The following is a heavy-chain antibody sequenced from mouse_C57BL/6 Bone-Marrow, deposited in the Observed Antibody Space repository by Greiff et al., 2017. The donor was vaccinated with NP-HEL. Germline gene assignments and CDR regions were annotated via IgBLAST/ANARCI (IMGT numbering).Heavy chain of an antibody. J-gene: IGHJ3*01. V-gene: IGHV2-9-1*01. CDR3: ARNYYGRENAWFAY. CDR2: IWTGGGT. D-gene: IGHD1-1*01. Sequence: QVQLKESGPGLVAPSQSLSITCTVSGFSLTSYAISWVRQPPGKGLEWLGVIWTGGGTNYNSALKSRLSISKDHSKSQVFLKMNRLQTDDTARYYCARNYYGRENAWFAYWGQGTLVTVSA. CDR1: GFSLTSYA.